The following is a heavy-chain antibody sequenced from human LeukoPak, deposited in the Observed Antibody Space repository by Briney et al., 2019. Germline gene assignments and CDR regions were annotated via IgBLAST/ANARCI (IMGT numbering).Heavy chain of an antibody. Sequence: PGGSLRLSCAASGFTFSSYSMNWVRQAPGKGLEWVSSISSSSSYIYYADSVKGRFTISRDNSKNTLYLQMNSLRAEDTAVYYCARDLRPGIAAASGYWGQGTLVTVSS. CDR3: ARDLRPGIAAASGY. J-gene: IGHJ4*02. CDR2: ISSSSSYI. CDR1: GFTFSSYS. V-gene: IGHV3-21*01. D-gene: IGHD6-13*01.